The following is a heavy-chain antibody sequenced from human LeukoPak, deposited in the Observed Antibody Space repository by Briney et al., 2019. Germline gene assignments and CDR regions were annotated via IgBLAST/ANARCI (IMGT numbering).Heavy chain of an antibody. J-gene: IGHJ4*02. Sequence: PGGSLRLSCAASGFTFSSYGMSWVRQAPGKGLEWVSGISGRGGSTYYADSVKGRFTISRDNSKDTLYLQMNSLRAEDTAVYYCAKADYYADHLFDYWGQGTLVTVSS. CDR2: ISGRGGST. V-gene: IGHV3-23*01. D-gene: IGHD3-10*01. CDR3: AKADYYADHLFDY. CDR1: GFTFSSYG.